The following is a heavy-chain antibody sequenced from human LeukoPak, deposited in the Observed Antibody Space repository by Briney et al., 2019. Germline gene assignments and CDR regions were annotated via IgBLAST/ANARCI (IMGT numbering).Heavy chain of an antibody. CDR2: IDSDTST. V-gene: IGHV3-66*01. CDR1: GLTVSNNY. D-gene: IGHD4-23*01. J-gene: IGHJ4*02. CDR3: ARRPDYGGTPTFDN. Sequence: PGGSLRLSCAASGLTVSNNYMSWVRQARGKGLEWGSVIDSDTSTYYADSVKGRFIISRDNSKNSVYLQMNSLRAEDTAVYFCARRPDYGGTPTFDNWGQGSLVTVSS.